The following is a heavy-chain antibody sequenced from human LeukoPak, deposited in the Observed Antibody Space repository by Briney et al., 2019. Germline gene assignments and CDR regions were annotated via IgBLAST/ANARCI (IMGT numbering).Heavy chain of an antibody. CDR2: IWYDGSNK. Sequence: GGSLRLSCAASGFTFNTYTMNWVRQAPGKGLEWVAVIWYDGSNKYYADSVKGRFTISRDNSKNTLYLQMNSLRAEDTAVYYCARAYRDGYNFYYFDYWGQGTLVTVSS. J-gene: IGHJ4*02. V-gene: IGHV3-33*08. D-gene: IGHD5-24*01. CDR3: ARAYRDGYNFYYFDY. CDR1: GFTFNTYT.